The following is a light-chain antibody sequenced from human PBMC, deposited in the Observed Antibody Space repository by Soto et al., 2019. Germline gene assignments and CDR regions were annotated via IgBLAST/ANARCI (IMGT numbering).Light chain of an antibody. V-gene: IGLV2-8*01. CDR3: SSYAGSNNFEV. Sequence: QSALTQPPSASGSPGQSVTISCTGTSSDVGAYTYVSWYQQHPGKAPKLMIFEVSKRPSGVPDRFSGPKSGNTASLTVSGLQTEDEADYYCSSYAGSNNFEVFGGGTQLTVL. CDR2: EVS. CDR1: SSDVGAYTY. J-gene: IGLJ2*01.